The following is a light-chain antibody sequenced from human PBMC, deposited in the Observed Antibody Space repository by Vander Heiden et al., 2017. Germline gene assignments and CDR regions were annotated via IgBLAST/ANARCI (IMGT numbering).Light chain of an antibody. Sequence: QSALTQPASVSGSPGQSITISCTGTSNDVGGYNYVSCYQQHPGKAPKLMIYDVSNRPSGISYRFSGSKSGNTASLTISGLQAEDEADYYCSSYTNTGTLGVFGTGTKVTVL. J-gene: IGLJ1*01. CDR2: DVS. V-gene: IGLV2-14*03. CDR3: SSYTNTGTLGV. CDR1: SNDVGGYNY.